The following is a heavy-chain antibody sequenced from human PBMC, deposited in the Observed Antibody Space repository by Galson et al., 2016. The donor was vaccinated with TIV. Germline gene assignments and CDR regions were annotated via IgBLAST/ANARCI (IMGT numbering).Heavy chain of an antibody. CDR1: GFSFGDYG. V-gene: IGHV3-49*04. CDR3: IRNLEKATVRVDAFDI. Sequence: SLRLSCAASGFSFGDYGMSWVRQAPGKGLEWVGFTRSKAYGGTTDYAASVRGRFTISRDDSKSIAYLQMNSLKTEDTAVYYCIRNLEKATVRVDAFDIWGQGTMVTVSS. CDR2: TRSKAYGGTT. J-gene: IGHJ3*02. D-gene: IGHD5-24*01.